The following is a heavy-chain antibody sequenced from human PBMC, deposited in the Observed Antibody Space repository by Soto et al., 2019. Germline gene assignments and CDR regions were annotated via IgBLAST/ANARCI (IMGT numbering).Heavy chain of an antibody. V-gene: IGHV4-4*02. CDR1: GGSISSSNW. J-gene: IGHJ6*02. CDR2: IYHSGST. Sequence: SETLSLTCAVSGGSISSSNWWSWVRQPPGKGLEWIGEIYHSGSTNYNPSLKSRVTISVDKSKNQFSLKLSSVSAADTARYLCAGYCGSSISPAHHYFALEVWGQGTTVTVSS. CDR3: AGYCGSSISPAHHYFALEV. D-gene: IGHD2-2*01.